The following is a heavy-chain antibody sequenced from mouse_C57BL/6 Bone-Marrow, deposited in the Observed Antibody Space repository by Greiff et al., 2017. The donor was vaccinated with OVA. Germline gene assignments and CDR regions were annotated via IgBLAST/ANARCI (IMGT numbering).Heavy chain of an antibody. CDR1: GYTFTSYW. J-gene: IGHJ3*01. D-gene: IGHD1-1*01. CDR3: ARDLHYYGPLAC. CDR2: IHPNSGST. V-gene: IGHV1-64*01. Sequence: QVQLQQPGAELVKPGASVKLSCKASGYTFTSYWMHWVKQRPGQGLEWIGMIHPNSGSTNYNEKFKSKATLTVDKSSSTAYMQLSSLTSEDSAVYYCARDLHYYGPLACWGQGTLVTVSA.